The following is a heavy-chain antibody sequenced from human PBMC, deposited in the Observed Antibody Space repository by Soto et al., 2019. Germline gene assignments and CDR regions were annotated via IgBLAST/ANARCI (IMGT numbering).Heavy chain of an antibody. J-gene: IGHJ3*01. CDR1: GFTFTFSTYV. CDR2: ISHDGSEK. D-gene: IGHD2-8*01. Sequence: PGGSLRLSCVASGFTFTFSTYVMHWVRQAPGKGLEWVAVISHDGSEKYYADSVKGRFTISRDNFKNTLNLQIIRLRAEDTAVYYCAVLNGGSFAFDVWGQGALVTVSS. V-gene: IGHV3-30-3*01. CDR3: AVLNGGSFAFDV.